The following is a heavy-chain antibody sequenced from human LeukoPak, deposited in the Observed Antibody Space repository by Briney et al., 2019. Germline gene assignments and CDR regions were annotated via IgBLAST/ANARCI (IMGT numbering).Heavy chain of an antibody. CDR2: FDPEDGET. V-gene: IGHV1-24*01. CDR1: GYTLTELS. J-gene: IGHJ6*02. CDR3: ATDVKSGSHLLGMDV. Sequence: ASVNVSCTVSGYTLTELSRHWVRQAPGKGLEWMGGFDPEDGETIYAQKFQGRVTMTEDTSTDTAYMELSSLRSEDTAVYYCATDVKSGSHLLGMDVWGQGTTVTVSS. D-gene: IGHD1-26*01.